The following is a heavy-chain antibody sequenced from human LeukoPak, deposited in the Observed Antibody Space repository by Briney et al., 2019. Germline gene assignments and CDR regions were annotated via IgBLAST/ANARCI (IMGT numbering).Heavy chain of an antibody. Sequence: ASVKVSCKASGYAFASYGISWVRQAPGQGLEWVGWISVNNGNTHYAQKFQGRVTMTTDTSTSTAYMEVRSLRSDDTAVYYCQRITIFGVIIDFDYWGQGALVTVSS. V-gene: IGHV1-18*01. D-gene: IGHD3-3*01. J-gene: IGHJ4*02. CDR1: GYAFASYG. CDR2: ISVNNGNT. CDR3: QRITIFGVIIDFDY.